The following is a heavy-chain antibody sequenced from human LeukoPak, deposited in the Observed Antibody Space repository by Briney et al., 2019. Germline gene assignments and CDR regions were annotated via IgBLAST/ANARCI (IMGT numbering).Heavy chain of an antibody. D-gene: IGHD2-15*01. CDR3: ARIERRYCSGGSCKRGSFDY. J-gene: IGHJ4*02. CDR1: GGSFSGYY. Sequence: KSSETLSLTCAVYGGSFSGYYWSWIRQPPGKGLEWIGEINHSGSTNYNPSLKSRVTISVDTSKNQFSLKLSSVTAADTAVYYCARIERRYCSGGSCKRGSFDYWGQGTLVTVSS. V-gene: IGHV4-34*01. CDR2: INHSGST.